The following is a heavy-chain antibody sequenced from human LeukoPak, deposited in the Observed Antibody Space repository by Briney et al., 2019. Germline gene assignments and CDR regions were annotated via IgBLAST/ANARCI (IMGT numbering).Heavy chain of an antibody. J-gene: IGHJ4*02. Sequence: MTSETLSLTCTVSGVSVSSGSYYWSWIRQPPGKGLEWIGYIYYSGSTNYNPSLKSRVTISVDTSKNQFSLKLSSVTAADTAVYYCARGAERNYDFWSGYGYYFDYWGQGTLVTVSS. CDR1: GVSVSSGSYY. CDR3: ARGAERNYDFWSGYGYYFDY. CDR2: IYYSGST. V-gene: IGHV4-61*01. D-gene: IGHD3-3*01.